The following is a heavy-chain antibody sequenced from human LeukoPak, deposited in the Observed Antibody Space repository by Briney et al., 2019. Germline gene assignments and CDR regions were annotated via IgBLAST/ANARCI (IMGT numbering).Heavy chain of an antibody. CDR2: IKQDGSEK. Sequence: GGSLRLSCAASGFTFSSCAMTWVRQAPGKGLEWVANIKQDGSEKYYVDSVKGRFTISRDNAKKSMYLQMNSLRAEDTAVYYCADLRAAGTAYWGQGTLVTVSS. CDR1: GFTFSSCA. V-gene: IGHV3-7*05. CDR3: ADLRAAGTAY. J-gene: IGHJ4*02. D-gene: IGHD6-13*01.